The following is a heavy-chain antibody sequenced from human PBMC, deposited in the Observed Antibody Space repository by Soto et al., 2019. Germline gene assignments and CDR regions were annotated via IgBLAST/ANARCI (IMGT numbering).Heavy chain of an antibody. D-gene: IGHD3-3*02. V-gene: IGHV3-23*01. CDR1: GLTFSSYA. Sequence: PGGSLRLSCAASGLTFSSYAMSWVRQAPGKGLEWVSAISGSGGSTYYADSVKGRFTISRDNSKNTLYLQMNSLRAEDTTVYYCAKDLHFWEVHDYWGQGTLGTVSS. J-gene: IGHJ4*02. CDR3: AKDLHFWEVHDY. CDR2: ISGSGGST.